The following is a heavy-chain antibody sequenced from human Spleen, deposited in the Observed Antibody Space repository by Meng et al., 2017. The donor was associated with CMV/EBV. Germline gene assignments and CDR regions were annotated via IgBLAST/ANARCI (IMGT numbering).Heavy chain of an antibody. V-gene: IGHV4-34*01. Sequence: SETLSLTCAVYGGSFSGYYWSWIRQPPGKGLEWIGEINHSGSTNYNPSLKSRVTISVDTSKNQFSLKLSSVTAADTAVYYCARARVTIFGVVRPHVDYWGQGTLVTVSS. CDR1: GGSFSGYY. J-gene: IGHJ4*02. CDR2: INHSGST. CDR3: ARARVTIFGVVRPHVDY. D-gene: IGHD3-3*01.